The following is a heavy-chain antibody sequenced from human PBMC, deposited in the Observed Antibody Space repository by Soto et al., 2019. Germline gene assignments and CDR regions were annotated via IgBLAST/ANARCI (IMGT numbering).Heavy chain of an antibody. D-gene: IGHD6-19*01. Sequence: PGGSLRLSCAASGFTFTTAWMIWVRQAPGKGLEWVGHIKTKTEGEATNYATPVKGRFSISRDDSTNTQSLQMNSLKSEDTAVYCCATDLPTAGAGEFDYWGQGTMVTVSS. J-gene: IGHJ4*02. V-gene: IGHV3-15*01. CDR3: ATDLPTAGAGEFDY. CDR1: GFTFTTAW. CDR2: IKTKTEGEAT.